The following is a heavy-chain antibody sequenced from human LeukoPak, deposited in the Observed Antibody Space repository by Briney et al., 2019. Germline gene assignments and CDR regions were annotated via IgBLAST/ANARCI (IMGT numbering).Heavy chain of an antibody. J-gene: IGHJ3*02. CDR2: ISSSSSSM. CDR3: AKSTSTTVAPRDSFDI. Sequence: GGSLRLSCAASGFTFSTYSMSWVRQAPGKGLEWVSYISSSSSSMYYADSVKGRFTISRDTSTNTVSLQMNSLTSEDTAVYHCAKSTSTTVAPRDSFDIWGQGTMVTVSS. D-gene: IGHD4-23*01. V-gene: IGHV3-48*04. CDR1: GFTFSTYS.